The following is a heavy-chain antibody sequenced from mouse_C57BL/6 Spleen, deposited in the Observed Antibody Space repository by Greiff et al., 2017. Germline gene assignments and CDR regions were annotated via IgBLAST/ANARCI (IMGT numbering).Heavy chain of an antibody. V-gene: IGHV1-72*01. CDR2: IDPNSGGT. D-gene: IGHD2-14*01. CDR1: GYTFTSYW. Sequence: QVQLQQPGAELVKPGASVKLSCKASGYTFTSYWMHWVKQRPGRGLEWIGRIDPNSGGTKYNEKFKSKATLTADKPSSTAYLQLSSLSSEDSAVYYCAREKGTSYYFDYWGQGTTLTVSS. J-gene: IGHJ2*01. CDR3: AREKGTSYYFDY.